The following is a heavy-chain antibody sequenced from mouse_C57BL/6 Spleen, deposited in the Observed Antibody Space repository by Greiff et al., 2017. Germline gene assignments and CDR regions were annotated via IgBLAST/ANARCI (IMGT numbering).Heavy chain of an antibody. CDR1: GFTFSDSY. D-gene: IGHD2-4*01. Sequence: EVQLVESEGGLVQPGSSMKLSCTASGFTFSDSYMAWVRQVPEKGLEWVANINYDGSSTYYLDSLKSRFIISRDNAKNILYLQMSSLKSEDIDTYYCAREMGYYDVRVFDYWGQGTTLTVSS. CDR2: INYDGSST. V-gene: IGHV5-16*01. J-gene: IGHJ2*01. CDR3: AREMGYYDVRVFDY.